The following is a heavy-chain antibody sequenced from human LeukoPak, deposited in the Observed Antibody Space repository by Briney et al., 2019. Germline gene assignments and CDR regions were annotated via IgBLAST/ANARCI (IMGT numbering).Heavy chain of an antibody. D-gene: IGHD1-14*01. CDR3: ARVPPSAQQVFSSDY. Sequence: ASVKVSCKASGYTFTNYGISWVRQAPGQGLEWMSWISANNGEIRYAQNFQARVTMTTDTSTTTAYMELRSLRSDDTAVYYRARVPPSAQQVFSSDYWGQGTQVTVSS. CDR1: GYTFTNYG. CDR2: ISANNGEI. V-gene: IGHV1-18*04. J-gene: IGHJ4*02.